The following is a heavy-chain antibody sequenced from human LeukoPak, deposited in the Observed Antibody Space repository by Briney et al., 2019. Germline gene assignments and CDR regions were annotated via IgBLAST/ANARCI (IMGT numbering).Heavy chain of an antibody. CDR1: GFTFSSYG. CDR3: AKETLYSRPAADIPNFDY. V-gene: IGHV3-30*18. Sequence: GGSLRLSCAASGFTFSSYGMHWVRQAPGKGLEWVAVISYDGINKYYADSVRGRFTISREYSTNTVYLQMNSLRPEDTAVYYCAKETLYSRPAADIPNFDYWGQGTLVTVSS. D-gene: IGHD2-2*01. J-gene: IGHJ4*02. CDR2: ISYDGINK.